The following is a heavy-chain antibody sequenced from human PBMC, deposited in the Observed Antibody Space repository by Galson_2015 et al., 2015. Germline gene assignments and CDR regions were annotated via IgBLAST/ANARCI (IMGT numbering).Heavy chain of an antibody. J-gene: IGHJ5*02. CDR2: MNPNSGNT. V-gene: IGHV1-8*01. CDR3: AREFHPGHWFDP. CDR1: GYTFTSYD. Sequence: SVKVSCKASGYTFTSYDINWVRQATGQGLEWMGWMNPNSGNTGYAQKFQGRVTMTRNTSTSTAYMELSSLRSEDTAVYYCAREFHPGHWFDPWGQGTLVTVSS.